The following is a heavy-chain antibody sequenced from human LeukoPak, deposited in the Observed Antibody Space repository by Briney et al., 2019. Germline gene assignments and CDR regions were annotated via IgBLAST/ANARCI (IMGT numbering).Heavy chain of an antibody. CDR1: GFTFSSYA. Sequence: GGSLRLSCAASGFTFSSYAMNWVRQAPGKGLKWVSGISESGAITHYADSVKGRFTISRDNSKTAVFLQMNSLRAEDTAVYYCAVSVRFERVWHYFNNWGQGTQVTVSS. CDR3: AVSVRFERVWHYFNN. J-gene: IGHJ4*02. D-gene: IGHD3-9*01. CDR2: ISESGAIT. V-gene: IGHV3-23*01.